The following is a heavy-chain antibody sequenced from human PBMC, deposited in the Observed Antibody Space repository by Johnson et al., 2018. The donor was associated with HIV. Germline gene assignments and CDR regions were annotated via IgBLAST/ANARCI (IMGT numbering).Heavy chain of an antibody. CDR3: AKKQWPEDDAFDI. CDR2: IRYDGSNK. Sequence: VQLVESGGGVVQPGGSLRLSCAASGFTFSTYGMHWVRQAPGKGLEWAAFIRYDGSNKYYADSVKGRLTISRDNSKNTLYRQMNSLRAEDTAVYYCAKKQWPEDDAFDIWGQGTMVTVSS. J-gene: IGHJ3*02. CDR1: GFTFSTYG. V-gene: IGHV3-30*02. D-gene: IGHD6-19*01.